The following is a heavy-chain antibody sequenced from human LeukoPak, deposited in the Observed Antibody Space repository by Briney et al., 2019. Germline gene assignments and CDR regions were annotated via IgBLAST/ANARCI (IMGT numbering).Heavy chain of an antibody. CDR2: IYSGGST. Sequence: GGSLRLSCAASGFTVSSNYMSWVRQAPGKGLEWVSVIYSGGSTYYADSVKGRFTISRDNAKNSLYLQMNSLRAEDTAVYYCASPIMITFGGVIVSAHDAFDIWGQGTMVTVSS. CDR3: ASPIMITFGGVIVSAHDAFDI. CDR1: GFTVSSNY. V-gene: IGHV3-53*01. J-gene: IGHJ3*02. D-gene: IGHD3-16*02.